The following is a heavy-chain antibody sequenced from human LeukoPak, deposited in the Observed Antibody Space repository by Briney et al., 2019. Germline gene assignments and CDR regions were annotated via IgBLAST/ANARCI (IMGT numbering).Heavy chain of an antibody. CDR2: INGDGSST. V-gene: IGHV3-74*01. D-gene: IGHD6-6*01. J-gene: IGHJ4*02. Sequence: PGGSLRLSCAASGFTFSSYWMHWVRQAPGKGLVWVSRINGDGSSTSYADSVKGRLTISRDNAMNTLYLQMNSLRVEDTAVYYCIRDMYTTSSARGAYWGQGTLVTVSS. CDR1: GFTFSSYW. CDR3: IRDMYTTSSARGAY.